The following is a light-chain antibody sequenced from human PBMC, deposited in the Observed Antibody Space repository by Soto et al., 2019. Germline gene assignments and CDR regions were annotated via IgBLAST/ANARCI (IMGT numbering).Light chain of an antibody. Sequence: EIVMTQSPATMSVSPWERANLSCRASQSMGSNVAWYQQKPGQAPRLLIYGASSRAGGIPARFSGSGSGTEFTLTIPSLQSEDFAVYYCQQFHNWPRTFGQGTKVDIK. V-gene: IGKV3-15*01. CDR3: QQFHNWPRT. CDR1: QSMGSN. J-gene: IGKJ1*01. CDR2: GAS.